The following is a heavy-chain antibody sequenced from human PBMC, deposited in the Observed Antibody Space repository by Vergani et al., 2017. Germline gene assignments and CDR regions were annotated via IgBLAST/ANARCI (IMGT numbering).Heavy chain of an antibody. D-gene: IGHD5-24*01. V-gene: IGHV1-69*01. CDR2: IISIFGTA. CDR1: GGTFSSYA. CDR3: ARDGGLGDGYNHYYFDY. J-gene: IGHJ4*02. Sequence: QVQLVQSGAEVKKPGSSVKVSCKASGGTFSSYAISWVRQAPGQGLEWMGGIISIFGTANYAQKFQGRVTITADESTSTAYMELSSLRSEDTAVYYCARDGGLGDGYNHYYFDYWGQGTLVTVSS.